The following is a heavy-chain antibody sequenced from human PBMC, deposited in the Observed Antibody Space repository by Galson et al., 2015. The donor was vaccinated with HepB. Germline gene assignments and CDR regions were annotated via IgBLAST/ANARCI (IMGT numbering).Heavy chain of an antibody. CDR3: ASGSATIFGVVIQTFDY. V-gene: IGHV3-23*01. Sequence: SLRLSCAASGFTFSSYAMSWVRQAPGKGLEWVSAISGSGGSTYYADSVKGRFTISRDNSKNTLYLQMNSLRAEDTAVYYCASGSATIFGVVIQTFDYWGQGTLVTVSS. CDR1: GFTFSSYA. J-gene: IGHJ4*02. CDR2: ISGSGGST. D-gene: IGHD3-3*01.